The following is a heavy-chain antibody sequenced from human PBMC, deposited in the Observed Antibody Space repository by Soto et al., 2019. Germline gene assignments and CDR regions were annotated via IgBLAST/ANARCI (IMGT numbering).Heavy chain of an antibody. D-gene: IGHD3-22*01. V-gene: IGHV4-34*01. CDR2: INHSGST. Sequence: ETLSLTCAVYGASLSDNYCNWLRQPPGTGLEWIGEINHSGSTNYNPSLKSRVTISVDTSKNQFSLKLSSVTAADTAVYYCARGSAGCSGYYPYCYYYYGMDVWGQGTTVTVSS. J-gene: IGHJ6*02. CDR3: ARGSAGCSGYYPYCYYYYGMDV. CDR1: GASLSDNY.